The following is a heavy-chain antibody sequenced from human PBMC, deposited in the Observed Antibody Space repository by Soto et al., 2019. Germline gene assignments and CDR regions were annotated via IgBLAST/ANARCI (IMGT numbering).Heavy chain of an antibody. V-gene: IGHV4-59*01. Sequence: SETLSLTCTVSGDSISSFYWTWIRQPPGKGLEWVGYIFSSGSTNYNPSLKSRVTISVDTSENQFSLKLTSVTAADTAIYYCARVGYCSSTPCWPIGYFEYWGQGTLVTVS. D-gene: IGHD2-2*01. CDR1: GDSISSFY. CDR2: IFSSGST. CDR3: ARVGYCSSTPCWPIGYFEY. J-gene: IGHJ4*02.